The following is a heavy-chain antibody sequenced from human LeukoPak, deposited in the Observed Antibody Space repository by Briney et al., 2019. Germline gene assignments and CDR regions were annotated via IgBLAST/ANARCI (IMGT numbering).Heavy chain of an antibody. Sequence: GGSLRLSCVVSGFTLRSYAMTWVRQAPGKGLEWVSAISGGGDSTYYADSVKGRFTISRDNSKNTMYLQMNSLTAEDTADYYCAKDAILRWCWGLGEGRFDAWGQGTLVTVSS. CDR2: ISGGGDST. J-gene: IGHJ5*02. CDR1: GFTLRSYA. D-gene: IGHD3-10*01. CDR3: AKDAILRWCWGLGEGRFDA. V-gene: IGHV3-23*01.